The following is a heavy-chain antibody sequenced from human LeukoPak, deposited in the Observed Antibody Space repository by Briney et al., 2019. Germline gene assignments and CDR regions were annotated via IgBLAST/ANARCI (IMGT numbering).Heavy chain of an antibody. D-gene: IGHD6-19*01. J-gene: IGHJ4*02. CDR2: ISGSSNYI. CDR3: ATGSGWYYDS. V-gene: IGHV3-21*01. CDR1: GFTFSSYS. Sequence: GGSLRLSCAASGFTFSSYSMNWVRQAPGKGLEWVSSISGSSNYIYYADSVKGRFTISRVNARNTVYLQMNSLRAEDTAVYYCATGSGWYYDSWGQGTLVTVSS.